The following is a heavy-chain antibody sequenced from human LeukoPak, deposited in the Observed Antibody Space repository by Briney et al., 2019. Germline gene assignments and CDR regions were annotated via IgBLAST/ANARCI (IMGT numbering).Heavy chain of an antibody. D-gene: IGHD6-13*01. CDR1: GFTFSSYG. V-gene: IGHV3-30*02. CDR2: IRYDGSNK. J-gene: IGHJ4*02. Sequence: SGGSLRLSCAASGFTFSSYGMHWVRQAPGKGLEWVAFIRYDGSNKYYADSVKGRFTISRDNSKNTLYLQMNSLRAEDTAVYYCAKVREQQLVAKYFDYWGQGTLVTVSS. CDR3: AKVREQQLVAKYFDY.